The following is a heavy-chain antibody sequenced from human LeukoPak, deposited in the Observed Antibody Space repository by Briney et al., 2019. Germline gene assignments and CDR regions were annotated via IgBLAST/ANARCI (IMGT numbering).Heavy chain of an antibody. V-gene: IGHV4-31*03. CDR2: IHYIGNT. D-gene: IGHD3-3*01. Sequence: SETLSLTCTVSGDSISTSVYYWSWIPQHPGTGLEWIAYIHYIGNTYYNPSLESRVTMSVDTSSNQFSLNVASVTAADTAVYYCARVRDDYFFDYWGQGILVTVSS. CDR3: ARVRDDYFFDY. CDR1: GDSISTSVYY. J-gene: IGHJ4*02.